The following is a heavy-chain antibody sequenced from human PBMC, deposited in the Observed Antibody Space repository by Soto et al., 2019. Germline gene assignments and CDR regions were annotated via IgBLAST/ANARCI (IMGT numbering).Heavy chain of an antibody. CDR3: ARHLYYGDYVRWFDP. D-gene: IGHD4-17*01. J-gene: IGHJ5*02. Sequence: SETLSLTCALYGGSFSGYYWSLIRQPPGKGLEWIGEINYSGSTNYNPSLKSRVTISVDTSKNQFCLKLSSVTAADSAVYYCARHLYYGDYVRWFDPWGQGTLVTVSS. CDR2: INYSGST. V-gene: IGHV4-34*01. CDR1: GGSFSGYY.